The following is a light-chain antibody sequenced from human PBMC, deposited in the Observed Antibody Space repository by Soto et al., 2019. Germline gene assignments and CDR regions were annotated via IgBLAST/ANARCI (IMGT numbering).Light chain of an antibody. CDR3: QTGGTGIRV. J-gene: IGLJ2*01. CDR2: LNSDGSH. Sequence: QLVLTQSPSASASLGASVRLTCTLSSAHSNYAIAWHQQQPEKGPRYLMKLNSDGSHTKGDGIPDRFSGSSSGAERYLTISSLQSEDEADYYCQTGGTGIRVFGGGTKLTVL. V-gene: IGLV4-69*01. CDR1: SAHSNYA.